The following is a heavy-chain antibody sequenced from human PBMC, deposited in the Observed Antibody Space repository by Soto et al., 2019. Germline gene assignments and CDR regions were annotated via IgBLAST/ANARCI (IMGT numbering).Heavy chain of an antibody. V-gene: IGHV4-39*01. CDR2: VYYDGGT. CDR3: AGGDYYHSSGYYFYYYTMDV. D-gene: IGHD3-22*01. J-gene: IGHJ6*02. CDR1: GGSITSGTYF. Sequence: TSETLSLTCTVSGGSITSGTYFWGWIRQAPGKGLEWIGSVYYDGGTYYNPSLKSRVTISVETSKSQFSLKLSSVTAADTAVYYCAGGDYYHSSGYYFYYYTMDVWGQGTTVTVSS.